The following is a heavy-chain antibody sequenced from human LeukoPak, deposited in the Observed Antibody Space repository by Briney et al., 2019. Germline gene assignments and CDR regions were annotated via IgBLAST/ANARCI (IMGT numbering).Heavy chain of an antibody. D-gene: IGHD6-19*01. CDR3: ARHGVSTGWSLYNWFDP. V-gene: IGHV4-34*01. J-gene: IGHJ5*02. CDR1: GGSFSGYY. CDR2: INHSGST. Sequence: SETLSLTCAVYGGSFSGYYWSWIRQPPGKGLEWIGEINHSGSTNYNPSLKSRVTISVDTSKNQFSLKLSSVTAADTAVYYCARHGVSTGWSLYNWFDPWGQGTLVTVSS.